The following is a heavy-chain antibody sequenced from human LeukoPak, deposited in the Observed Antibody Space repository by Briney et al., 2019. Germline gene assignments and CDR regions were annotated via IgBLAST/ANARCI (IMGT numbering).Heavy chain of an antibody. Sequence: PSETLSLTCAVYGGFFSGYYWSWIRQPPGKGLEWIGEINHSGSTNYNPSLKSRVTISVDTSKNQFSLKLSSVTAADTAVYYCARLGYCSSTSCYYYYYYMDVWGKGTTVTVSS. V-gene: IGHV4-34*01. CDR3: ARLGYCSSTSCYYYYYYMDV. CDR1: GGFFSGYY. D-gene: IGHD2-2*01. J-gene: IGHJ6*03. CDR2: INHSGST.